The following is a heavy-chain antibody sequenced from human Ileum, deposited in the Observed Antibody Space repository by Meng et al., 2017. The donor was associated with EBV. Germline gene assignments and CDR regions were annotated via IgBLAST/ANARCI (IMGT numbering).Heavy chain of an antibody. J-gene: IGHJ5*02. V-gene: IGHV4-34*01. CDR2: IDHSGST. CDR1: GGSFTNYY. CDR3: ARYGRCSGNSFYCFDP. D-gene: IGHD4-23*01. Sequence: VQVQQWGEGLCKPSETLSLTCAVYGGSFTNYYWTWIRQPPGKGLEWIGEIDHSGSTKYNPSLKGRVTISLDTSNNQFSLKLNSVTAADTALYYCARYGRCSGNSFYCFDPWGQGSLVTVSS.